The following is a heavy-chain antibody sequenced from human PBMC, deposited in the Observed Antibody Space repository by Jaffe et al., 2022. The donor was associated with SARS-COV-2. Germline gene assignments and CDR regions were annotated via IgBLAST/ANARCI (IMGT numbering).Heavy chain of an antibody. D-gene: IGHD6-13*01. Sequence: QVQLQQWGAGLLKPSETLSLTCAVYGGSFSGYYWSWIRQPPGKGLEWIGEINHSGSTNYNPSLKSRVTISVDTSKNQFSLKLSSVTAADTAVYYCARMGQYSSRKFDYWGQGTLVTVSS. CDR3: ARMGQYSSRKFDY. J-gene: IGHJ4*02. CDR1: GGSFSGYY. V-gene: IGHV4-34*01. CDR2: INHSGST.